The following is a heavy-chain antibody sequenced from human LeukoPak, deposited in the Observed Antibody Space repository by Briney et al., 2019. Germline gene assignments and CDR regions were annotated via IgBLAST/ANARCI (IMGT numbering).Heavy chain of an antibody. V-gene: IGHV4-39*07. J-gene: IGHJ6*02. CDR3: ARDQVMITFGGPSGMDV. CDR1: GGSISSSSYY. D-gene: IGHD3-16*01. Sequence: SETLSLTCTVSGGSISSSSYYWGWIRQPPGKGLEWIGSIYYSGSTYYNPSLKSRVTISVDTSKNQFSLKLSSVTAADTAVYYCARDQVMITFGGPSGMDVWGQGTTVTVSS. CDR2: IYYSGST.